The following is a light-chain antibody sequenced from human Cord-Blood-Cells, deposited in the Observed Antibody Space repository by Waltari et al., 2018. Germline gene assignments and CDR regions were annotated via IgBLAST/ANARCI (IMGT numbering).Light chain of an antibody. J-gene: IGLJ3*02. CDR1: SSDVRGYNY. Sequence: QSALTQPASVSGSPGQSITISCTRTSSDVRGYNYVSWYQQHPGKAPKLMIYEVSNRPSGVSNRFSGSKSGNTASLTISGLQAEDEADYYCSSYTSSSTWVFGGGTKLTVL. V-gene: IGLV2-14*01. CDR2: EVS. CDR3: SSYTSSSTWV.